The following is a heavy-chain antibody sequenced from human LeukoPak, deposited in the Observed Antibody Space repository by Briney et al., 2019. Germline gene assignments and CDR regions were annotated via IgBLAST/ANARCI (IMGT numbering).Heavy chain of an antibody. CDR1: GGSISSYY. D-gene: IGHD4-23*01. CDR2: IYYSGST. V-gene: IGHV4-59*01. J-gene: IGHJ6*02. Sequence: SETLSLTCTVSGGSISSYYWSWIRQPPGKGLEWIGYIYYSGSTNYNPSLKSRVTISVDTSKNQFSLKLSSVTAADTAVYYCARGPHGGNSYYYYGMDVWGQGTTVTVSS. CDR3: ARGPHGGNSYYYYGMDV.